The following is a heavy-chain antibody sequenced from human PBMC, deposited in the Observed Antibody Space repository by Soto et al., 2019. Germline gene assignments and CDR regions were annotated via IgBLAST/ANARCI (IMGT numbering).Heavy chain of an antibody. V-gene: IGHV3-11*01. CDR1: GFTFSDYY. D-gene: IGHD6-13*01. Sequence: QVHLVASGGGLVKPGGSLRLSCAASGFTFSDYYMSWIRQAPGKGLEWLSYISISGSTIKFADSVKGRFTISRDNAKNSLYLQMNSLRVEDTAVYYCARGGSSRPFDLWGRGTLVTVSS. CDR3: ARGGSSRPFDL. CDR2: ISISGSTI. J-gene: IGHJ2*01.